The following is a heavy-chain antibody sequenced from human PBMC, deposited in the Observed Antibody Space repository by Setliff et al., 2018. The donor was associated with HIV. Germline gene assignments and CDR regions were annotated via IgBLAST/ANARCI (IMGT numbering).Heavy chain of an antibody. CDR3: AKDRRSNTHLGYFDS. V-gene: IGHV3-23*01. J-gene: IGHJ4*02. CDR2: ISGSGGST. CDR1: GFTFSDYG. D-gene: IGHD6-13*01. Sequence: GGSLRLSCAASGFTFSDYGMSWVRQAPGRGLEWVSIISGSGGSTNYADSVKGRFTISRDNFKNTLYLQMSSLRADDTAVYYCAKDRRSNTHLGYFDSWGQGTLVTVSS.